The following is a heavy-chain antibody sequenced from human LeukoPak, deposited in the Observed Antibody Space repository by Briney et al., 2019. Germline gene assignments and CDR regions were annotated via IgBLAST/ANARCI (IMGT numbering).Heavy chain of an antibody. J-gene: IGHJ4*02. Sequence: ASVKVSCKASGYTFTGYYMHWVRQAPGQGLEWMGWINPNSGGTNYAQKFQGGVTMTRDTSISTAYMELSRLRSDDTAVYYCARTLPAGLAPYYFDYWGQGTLVTVSS. CDR3: ARTLPAGLAPYYFDY. V-gene: IGHV1-2*02. CDR2: INPNSGGT. CDR1: GYTFTGYY. D-gene: IGHD3-10*01.